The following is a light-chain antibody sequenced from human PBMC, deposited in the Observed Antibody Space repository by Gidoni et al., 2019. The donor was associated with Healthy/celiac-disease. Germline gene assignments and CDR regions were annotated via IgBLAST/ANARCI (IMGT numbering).Light chain of an antibody. V-gene: IGLV2-14*01. J-gene: IGLJ2*01. CDR3: SSYTSSSRV. Sequence: QSALTQPASVSGSPGQSITISCTGTSSDVGGYNYVSWYQQHPGNAPKLMIYEVSNRPSGVSNRFSGSKSGNTASLTISGLQAEDEADYYCSSYTSSSRVFGGGTKLTV. CDR1: SSDVGGYNY. CDR2: EVS.